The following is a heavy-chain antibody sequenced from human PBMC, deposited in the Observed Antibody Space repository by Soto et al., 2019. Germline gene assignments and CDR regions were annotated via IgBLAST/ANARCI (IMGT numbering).Heavy chain of an antibody. CDR2: IYYSGST. CDR3: ARELYDYVWGSYRYHAFDI. V-gene: IGHV4-61*01. Sequence: PSETLSLTCTVSGGSVSSGSYYWSWIRQPPGKGLEWIGYIYYSGSTNYNPSLKSRVTISVDTSKNQFSLKLSSVTAADTAVYYCARELYDYVWGSYRYHAFDIWGQGTMVTVSS. CDR1: GGSVSSGSYY. D-gene: IGHD3-16*02. J-gene: IGHJ3*02.